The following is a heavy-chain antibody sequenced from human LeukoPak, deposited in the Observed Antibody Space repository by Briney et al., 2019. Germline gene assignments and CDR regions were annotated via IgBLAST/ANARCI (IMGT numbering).Heavy chain of an antibody. Sequence: PSETLSLTCAVSGGSISSSNWWSWVRQPPGKGLEWIGEINHSGSTNYNPSLKSRVTISVDTSKNQFSLKLSSVTAADTAVYYCARPRSIAARLFDYWGQGTLVTVSS. J-gene: IGHJ4*02. D-gene: IGHD6-6*01. CDR1: GGSISSSNW. CDR3: ARPRSIAARLFDY. CDR2: INHSGST. V-gene: IGHV4-4*02.